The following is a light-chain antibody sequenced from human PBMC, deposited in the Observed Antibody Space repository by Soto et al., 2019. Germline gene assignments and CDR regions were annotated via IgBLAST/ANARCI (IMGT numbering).Light chain of an antibody. CDR2: GAS. V-gene: IGKV3-20*01. J-gene: IGKJ1*01. CDR3: QHYGTSWWT. CDR1: QSVSSSY. Sequence: EIVLTQSPCTLSLSPGERSTLSCRASQSVSSSYLAWYQQKPGQAPRLLISGASGRATGIPVRFSSGGSETDFTLTISKLEPEDFAVYYCQHYGTSWWTFGQGTKVDIK.